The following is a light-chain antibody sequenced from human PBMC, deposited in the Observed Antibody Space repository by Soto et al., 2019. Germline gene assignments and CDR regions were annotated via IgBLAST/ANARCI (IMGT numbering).Light chain of an antibody. Sequence: QSALTQPPSASGSPGQSVTISCTGTSSDVGGYNYVSWYQQHPGKAPKLMISEVNKRPSGVPDRFSGSKSGNTASLTVSGLQAEDEADYYCSSYAVSNNFVVFGTGTKLTVL. J-gene: IGLJ1*01. CDR2: EVN. CDR3: SSYAVSNNFVV. CDR1: SSDVGGYNY. V-gene: IGLV2-8*01.